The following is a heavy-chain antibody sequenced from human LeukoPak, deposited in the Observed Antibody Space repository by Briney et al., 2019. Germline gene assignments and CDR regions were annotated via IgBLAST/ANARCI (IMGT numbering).Heavy chain of an antibody. CDR2: IYYSGST. Sequence: SETLSLTCTVSGGSISSYYWSWIRQPPGKGLEWIGYIYYSGSTNYNPSLKSRVTISVDTSKNQFSLKLSSVTAADTAVYYCARVKLRLGYFDYWGQGTLVTVSS. CDR3: ARVKLRLGYFDY. V-gene: IGHV4-59*12. D-gene: IGHD3-16*01. J-gene: IGHJ4*02. CDR1: GGSISSYY.